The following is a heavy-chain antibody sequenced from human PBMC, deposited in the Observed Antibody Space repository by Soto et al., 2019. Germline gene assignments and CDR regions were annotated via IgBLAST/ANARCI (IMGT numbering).Heavy chain of an antibody. D-gene: IGHD3-3*01. V-gene: IGHV1-8*01. CDR3: ARTYYDFWSGFYTAKDAFDI. CDR1: GYTFTSYD. Sequence: ASVKVSCKASGYTFTSYDINWVRQATGQGLEWMGWMNPNSGNTGYAQKFQGRVTMTRNTSISTAYMELSSLRSEDTAVYYCARTYYDFWSGFYTAKDAFDIWGQGTMVTVSS. J-gene: IGHJ3*02. CDR2: MNPNSGNT.